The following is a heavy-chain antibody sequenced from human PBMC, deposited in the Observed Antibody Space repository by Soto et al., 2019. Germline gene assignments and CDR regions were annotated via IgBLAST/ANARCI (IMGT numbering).Heavy chain of an antibody. CDR1: AYTLTELS. Sequence: ASVKLSCKVSAYTLTELSMHWVRQAPVKGLEWMGGFDPEDGETIYAQKFQGRVTMTEDTSTNTAYMELSSLRSEDTAVYYCARFPPYTGGNHVRDRFDSWAQGALVTVSS. CDR2: FDPEDGET. D-gene: IGHD5-18*01. V-gene: IGHV1-24*01. CDR3: ARFPPYTGGNHVRDRFDS. J-gene: IGHJ5*01.